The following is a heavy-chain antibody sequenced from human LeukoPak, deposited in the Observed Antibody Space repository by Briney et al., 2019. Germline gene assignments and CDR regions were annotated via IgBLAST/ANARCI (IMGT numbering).Heavy chain of an antibody. V-gene: IGHV4-4*07. Sequence: SETLSLTCTVSGGSISSNYWSWMRQPAGKGREGIRRISTSGSTNYNPSLNRRVTTSVDTSKNQFSLKLSSVSAAHTAVYYCGRVQFYKVEWGQGTLVTVSS. J-gene: IGHJ4*02. CDR3: GRVQFYKVE. D-gene: IGHD5-12*01. CDR2: ISTSGST. CDR1: GGSISSNY.